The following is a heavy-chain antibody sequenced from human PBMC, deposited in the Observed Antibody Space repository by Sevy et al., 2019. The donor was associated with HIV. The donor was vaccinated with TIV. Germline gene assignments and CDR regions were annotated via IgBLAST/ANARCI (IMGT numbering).Heavy chain of an antibody. Sequence: GGSLRLSCAASGFTFSSYGMHWVRQAPGKGLERVAVIWYDGSNKYYADSVKGRFTISRDNSKNTLYLQMNSLRAEDTAVYYCARAVQLSNHYGMDVWGQGTTVTVSS. CDR1: GFTFSSYG. D-gene: IGHD5-18*01. CDR2: IWYDGSNK. V-gene: IGHV3-33*01. CDR3: ARAVQLSNHYGMDV. J-gene: IGHJ6*02.